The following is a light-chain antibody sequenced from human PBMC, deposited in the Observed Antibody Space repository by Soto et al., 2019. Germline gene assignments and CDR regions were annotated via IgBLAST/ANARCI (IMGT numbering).Light chain of an antibody. Sequence: QSALTQPASVSGSPGQSITISCTGTSSDVGGYNLVSWYQQHPGEAPKLMIYEVSNRPSGVSNRFSGSKSGNTASLTISGLQADDEGDYYCSSYTSSSLVVFGGGTKLTVL. J-gene: IGLJ2*01. CDR1: SSDVGGYNL. V-gene: IGLV2-14*01. CDR3: SSYTSSSLVV. CDR2: EVS.